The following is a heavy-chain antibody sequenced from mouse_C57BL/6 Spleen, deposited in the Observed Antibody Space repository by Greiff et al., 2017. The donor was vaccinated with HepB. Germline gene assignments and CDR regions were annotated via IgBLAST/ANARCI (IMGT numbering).Heavy chain of an antibody. J-gene: IGHJ1*03. CDR2: INPSSGYT. D-gene: IGHD1-1*01. V-gene: IGHV1-7*01. Sequence: QVQLQQSGAELAKPGASVKLSCKASGYTFTSYWMHWVKQRPGQGLEWIGYINPSSGYTKYNQKFKDKARLTADKSSSTAYMQLSSLTYEDSAVYYCARNYYGSSYWYFDVWGTGTTVTVSS. CDR1: GYTFTSYW. CDR3: ARNYYGSSYWYFDV.